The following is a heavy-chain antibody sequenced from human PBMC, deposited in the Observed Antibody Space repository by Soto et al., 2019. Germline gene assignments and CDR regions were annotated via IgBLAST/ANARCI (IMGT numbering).Heavy chain of an antibody. V-gene: IGHV4-34*01. CDR1: GGSFSGYD. CDR3: ARGEDAFLYYGLDV. Sequence: SETLSLTCAVYGGSFSGYDWSWIRQPPGKGLEWIGEINHSGSTNYNPSLKSRVTISVDTSKNQFSLKLTSVTAADTAVYYCARGEDAFLYYGLDVWGQGITVTVSS. J-gene: IGHJ6*02. CDR2: INHSGST.